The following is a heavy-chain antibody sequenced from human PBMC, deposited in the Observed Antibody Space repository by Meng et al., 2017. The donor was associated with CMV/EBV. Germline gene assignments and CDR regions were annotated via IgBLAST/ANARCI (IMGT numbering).Heavy chain of an antibody. CDR2: IYYSGST. V-gene: IGHV4-61*01. Sequence: SVSSGSYYWNWIRQPPGKGLEWIGYIYYSGSTNYNPSLKSRVTISVDTSKNQFSLKLSSVTAADTAVYYCARVRGDIVVVPATNWFDPWGQGTLVTVSS. J-gene: IGHJ5*02. D-gene: IGHD2-2*01. CDR1: SVSSGSYY. CDR3: ARVRGDIVVVPATNWFDP.